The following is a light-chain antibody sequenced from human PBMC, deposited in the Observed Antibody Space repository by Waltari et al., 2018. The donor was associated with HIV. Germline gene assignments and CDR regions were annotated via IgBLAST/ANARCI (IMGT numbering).Light chain of an antibody. CDR1: SSNIGSNP. J-gene: IGLJ2*01. CDR3: AAWDDSLNGVI. V-gene: IGLV1-44*01. Sequence: QSVLTQPPSASGTPGQRVTISCSGSSSNIGSNPVNWYQQVPGTPPKLLIFSNNQRPSGVPDRFSGSKSGTSASLAISGLQSEDEADYYCAAWDDSLNGVIFGGGTKLTVL. CDR2: SNN.